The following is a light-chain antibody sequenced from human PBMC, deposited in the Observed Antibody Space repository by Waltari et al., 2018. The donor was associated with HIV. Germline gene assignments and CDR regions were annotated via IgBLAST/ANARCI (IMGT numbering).Light chain of an antibody. V-gene: IGKV1-39*01. Sequence: SVGDRVTITCRASQSITNYLNWYQQKPGKAPRLLIFAGSSLQSGVPARFSGSGSGTDFTLTITSLQAEDFATYYCQQSYSTPRTFGQGTKLDIK. CDR1: QSITNY. CDR3: QQSYSTPRT. J-gene: IGKJ2*01. CDR2: AGS.